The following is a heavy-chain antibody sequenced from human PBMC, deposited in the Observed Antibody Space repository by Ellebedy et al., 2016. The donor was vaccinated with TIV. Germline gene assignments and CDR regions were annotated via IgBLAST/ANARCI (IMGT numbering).Heavy chain of an antibody. Sequence: ASVKVSCKASGYTFTSYDINWVRQASGQGLEWMGWMNPKSGNSGYAQKFQGRFTITRDTSISTAYMELSSLRSDDTAVYYCARGGMNRGVMIIPFDSWGHGTLVTVIS. V-gene: IGHV1-8*03. CDR1: GYTFTSYD. CDR3: ARGGMNRGVMIIPFDS. J-gene: IGHJ5*01. CDR2: MNPKSGNS. D-gene: IGHD3-10*01.